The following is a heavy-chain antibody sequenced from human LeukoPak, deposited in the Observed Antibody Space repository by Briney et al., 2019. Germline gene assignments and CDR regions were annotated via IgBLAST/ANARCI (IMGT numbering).Heavy chain of an antibody. J-gene: IGHJ5*02. CDR3: ASRLTAVGPFDP. CDR2: IIPILGIA. Sequence: SVKLFCKASGGTFSSYAISWVRQAPGQGLEWMGRIIPILGIANYAQKFQGRATITADKSTSTAYMELSSLRSEDTAVYYCASRLTAVGPFDPWGQGTLVTVSS. V-gene: IGHV1-69*04. CDR1: GGTFSSYA. D-gene: IGHD5-18*01.